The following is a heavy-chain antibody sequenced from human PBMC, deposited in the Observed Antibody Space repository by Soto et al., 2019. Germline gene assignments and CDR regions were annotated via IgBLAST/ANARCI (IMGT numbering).Heavy chain of an antibody. V-gene: IGHV4-39*01. CDR2: IYYSGST. Sequence: QLQLQESGPGLVKPSETLSLTCTVSGGSISSSSYYWGWIRQPPGKGLEWIGSIYYSGSTYHNPSLKSRVTISVDTSKNQFPLKLSSVTAADTAVYYCARHTPAISISDHWGQGTLVTVSS. CDR1: GGSISSSSYY. D-gene: IGHD2-15*01. J-gene: IGHJ4*02. CDR3: ARHTPAISISDH.